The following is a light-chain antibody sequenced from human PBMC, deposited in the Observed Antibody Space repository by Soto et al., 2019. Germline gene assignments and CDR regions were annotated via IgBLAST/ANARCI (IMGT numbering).Light chain of an antibody. J-gene: IGKJ5*01. CDR2: GAS. Sequence: IVLTQPPGTLYLAAGERTTLTCRATQSVSSRYLAWYQQRPGQAPRLFVYGASSRATGIPDRFSGIASGTDVTLTISRLQTEDCPVYDGQQWGSSPIAVCQGTRLEI. CDR3: QQWGSSPIA. CDR1: QSVSSRY. V-gene: IGKV3-20*01.